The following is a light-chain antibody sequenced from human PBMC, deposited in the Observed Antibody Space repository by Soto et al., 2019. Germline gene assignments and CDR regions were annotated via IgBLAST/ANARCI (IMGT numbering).Light chain of an antibody. J-gene: IGKJ5*01. CDR1: QSVSSY. CDR3: QQRSNWPLT. Sequence: ESVLTQSPATLSLSPGERATLCCRASQSVSSYFAWYQQKPGQAPNLLIYDASNRATGIPARFSGSGSGTDFTLMICSLEPEAFAVYYCQQRSNWPLTFGQGTRLET. CDR2: DAS. V-gene: IGKV3-11*01.